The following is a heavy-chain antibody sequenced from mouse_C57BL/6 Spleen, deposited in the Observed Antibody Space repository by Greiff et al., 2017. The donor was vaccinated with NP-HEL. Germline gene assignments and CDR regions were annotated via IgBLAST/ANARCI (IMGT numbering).Heavy chain of an antibody. CDR3: AGTMITTEFAY. CDR1: GYTFTSYG. J-gene: IGHJ3*01. V-gene: IGHV1-81*01. D-gene: IGHD2-4*01. Sequence: QVQLKESGAELARPGASVKLSCKASGYTFTSYGISWVKQRTGQGLEWIGEIYPRSGNTYYNEKFKGKATLTADKSSSTAYMELRSLTSEDSAVYFCAGTMITTEFAYWGQGTLVTVSA. CDR2: IYPRSGNT.